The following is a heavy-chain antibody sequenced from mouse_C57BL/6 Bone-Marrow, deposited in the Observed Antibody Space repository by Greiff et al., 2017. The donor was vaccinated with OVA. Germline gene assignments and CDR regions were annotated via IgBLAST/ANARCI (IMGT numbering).Heavy chain of an antibody. V-gene: IGHV1-26*01. CDR3: ARWGGYYRGFAY. J-gene: IGHJ3*01. CDR1: GYTFTDYY. Sequence: EVQLQQSGPELVKPGASVKLSCKASGYTFTDYYMNWVKQSHGKSLEWIGDINPNNGGTSYTQTFKGKATLPVDKSSRTAYMELRSLTSEDSAVYYCARWGGYYRGFAYWGQGTLVTVSA. CDR2: INPNNGGT. D-gene: IGHD2-3*01.